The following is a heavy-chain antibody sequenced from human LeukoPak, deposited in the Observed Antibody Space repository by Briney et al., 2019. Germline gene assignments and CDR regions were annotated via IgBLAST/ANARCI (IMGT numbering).Heavy chain of an antibody. Sequence: ASVKVSCKVSGYTLTELSMHWVRQAPGKGLEWMGGFDPEDGETIYAQKFQGRVTMTEDTSTDTAYMELSSLRSEDMAVYYCATDGPQTGNPFDYWGQGTLVTVSS. J-gene: IGHJ4*02. D-gene: IGHD7-27*01. CDR3: ATDGPQTGNPFDY. CDR1: GYTLTELS. V-gene: IGHV1-24*01. CDR2: FDPEDGET.